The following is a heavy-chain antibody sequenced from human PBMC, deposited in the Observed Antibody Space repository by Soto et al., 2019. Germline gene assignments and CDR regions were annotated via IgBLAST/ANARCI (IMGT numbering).Heavy chain of an antibody. CDR3: ARDRHPYSTKYYFDY. J-gene: IGHJ4*02. CDR1: GFTFSTYA. V-gene: IGHV3-23*01. CDR2: ISGSGAYT. Sequence: PGGSLRLSCAASGFTFSTYAMNWVRQPPGKGLEWVSSISGSGAYTYYADSVQGRFTISRDNSKNTLKLQMNSLRAEDTAVYYCARDRHPYSTKYYFDYWGQGTLVTVSS. D-gene: IGHD2-2*01.